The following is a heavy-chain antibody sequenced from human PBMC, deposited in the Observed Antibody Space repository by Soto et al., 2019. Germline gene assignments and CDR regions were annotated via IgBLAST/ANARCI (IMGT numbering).Heavy chain of an antibody. CDR2: IYYSGST. D-gene: IGHD4-17*01. CDR3: ARAYGDYVYYYYGMDV. J-gene: IGHJ6*02. CDR1: GGSISSSSYY. V-gene: IGHV4-39*01. Sequence: QLQLQESGPGLVKPSETLSLTCTVSGGSISSSSYYWGWIRQPPGKGLEWIGSIYYSGSTYYNPSLKSRVTISVDTSKNQFSLKLSSVTAADTAVYYCARAYGDYVYYYYGMDVWGQGTTVTVSS.